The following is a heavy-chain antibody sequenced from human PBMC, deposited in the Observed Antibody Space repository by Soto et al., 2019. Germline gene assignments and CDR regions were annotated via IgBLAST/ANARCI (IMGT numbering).Heavy chain of an antibody. Sequence: ASVKVSCKASGYTFTGYYMHWVRQAPGQGLEWMGWINPNSGGTNYAQKFQGRVTMTRDTSISTAYMELSRLRSDDTAVYYCARGGRYYYGSGSPASYYYYGMDVWGQGTTVTVSS. D-gene: IGHD3-10*01. CDR1: GYTFTGYY. CDR2: INPNSGGT. V-gene: IGHV1-2*02. CDR3: ARGGRYYYGSGSPASYYYYGMDV. J-gene: IGHJ6*02.